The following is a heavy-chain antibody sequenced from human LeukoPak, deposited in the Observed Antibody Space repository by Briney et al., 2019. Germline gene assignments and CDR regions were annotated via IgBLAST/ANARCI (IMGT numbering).Heavy chain of an antibody. D-gene: IGHD2-15*01. V-gene: IGHV3-33*01. CDR1: GFTFSSYG. J-gene: IGHJ4*01. CDR3: ARDNCSGGSCYADY. CDR2: IWYDGSNK. Sequence: GRSLRLSCAASGFTFSSYGMHWVRQAPGKGLEWVAVIWYDGSNKYYADSVKGRFTISRDNSKNTLYLQMNSLRAEDTAVYYCARDNCSGGSCYADYWGQEPWSPSPQ.